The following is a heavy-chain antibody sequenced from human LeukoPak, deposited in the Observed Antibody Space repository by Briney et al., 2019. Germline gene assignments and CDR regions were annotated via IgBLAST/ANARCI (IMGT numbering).Heavy chain of an antibody. CDR2: TSAYNGNT. J-gene: IGHJ1*01. CDR1: GYTFTSYG. D-gene: IGHD2-15*01. Sequence: ASVKVSCMASGYTFTSYGISWVRQAPGQGLEWMGWTSAYNGNTNYAQKLQGRVTMTTDTSTSTAYMELRSLRSDDTAVYYCARSAIYCSGGSCHLQHWGQGTLATVSS. V-gene: IGHV1-18*04. CDR3: ARSAIYCSGGSCHLQH.